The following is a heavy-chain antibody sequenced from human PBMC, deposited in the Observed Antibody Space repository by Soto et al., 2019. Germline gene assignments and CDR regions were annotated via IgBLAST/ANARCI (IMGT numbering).Heavy chain of an antibody. Sequence: TSETLSLTCTVSGGSISSSSYYWGWIRQPPGKGLEWIGSIYYSGSTYYNPSLKSRVTISVDTSKNQFSLKLSSVTAADTAVYYCARHPCSGGSCYAELDYWRQGTPVPVSS. CDR2: IYYSGST. V-gene: IGHV4-39*01. J-gene: IGHJ4*02. CDR1: GGSISSSSYY. CDR3: ARHPCSGGSCYAELDY. D-gene: IGHD2-15*01.